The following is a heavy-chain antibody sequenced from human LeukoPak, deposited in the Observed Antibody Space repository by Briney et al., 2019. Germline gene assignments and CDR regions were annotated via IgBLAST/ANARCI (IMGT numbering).Heavy chain of an antibody. Sequence: ASVKVSCKASGYTFTSYAMHWVRQAPGQRLEWMGWINAGNGNTKYSQKFQGRVTITRDTSASTAYMELSSLRSEDTAVYYCARQISSGWPRAEYFQHWGQGTLVTVSP. CDR2: INAGNGNT. J-gene: IGHJ1*01. CDR1: GYTFTSYA. D-gene: IGHD6-19*01. V-gene: IGHV1-3*01. CDR3: ARQISSGWPRAEYFQH.